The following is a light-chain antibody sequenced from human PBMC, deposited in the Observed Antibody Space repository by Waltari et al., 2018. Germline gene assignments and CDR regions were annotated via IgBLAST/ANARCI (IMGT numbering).Light chain of an antibody. J-gene: IGKJ1*01. Sequence: EIVLTQSPGTLSLSPGERATLSCRASQSVRGSLAWYQQKAGQAPRLLIYGASSRATGIPDRVSGSGSGTDFSLTISKLEPEDFAVYYCQHYVRLPATFGQGTNVEIK. V-gene: IGKV3-20*01. CDR1: QSVRGS. CDR3: QHYVRLPAT. CDR2: GAS.